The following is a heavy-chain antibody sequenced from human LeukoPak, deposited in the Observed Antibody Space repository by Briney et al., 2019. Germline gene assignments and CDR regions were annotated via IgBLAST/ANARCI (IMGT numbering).Heavy chain of an antibody. CDR1: GFTFSNAW. CDR3: TTLPGKYQLLYGDAFDI. D-gene: IGHD2-2*02. CDR2: IKSKTDGGTT. Sequence: PGGSLRLSCAASGFTFSNAWMSWVRQAPGKGLEWVGRIKSKTDGGTTDYAAPVKGRFTISRDDSKNTLYLQMNSLKTEDTAVYYCTTLPGKYQLLYGDAFDIWGQGTMVTVSS. V-gene: IGHV3-15*01. J-gene: IGHJ3*02.